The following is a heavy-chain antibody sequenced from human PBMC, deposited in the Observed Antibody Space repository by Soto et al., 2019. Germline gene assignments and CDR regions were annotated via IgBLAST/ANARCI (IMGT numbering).Heavy chain of an antibody. CDR2: ISSRSDI. Sequence: GGSLRLSCVGSGFTFSTYSINWVRQAPGKGLEWVSSISSRSDIYYADSVKGRFTISIDNAKNSVSLQMNSLRAEDTAVYYCANEYTAWPLAYGLDVWGQGTTVTVSS. CDR1: GFTFSTYS. D-gene: IGHD2-2*02. J-gene: IGHJ6*02. V-gene: IGHV3-21*01. CDR3: ANEYTAWPLAYGLDV.